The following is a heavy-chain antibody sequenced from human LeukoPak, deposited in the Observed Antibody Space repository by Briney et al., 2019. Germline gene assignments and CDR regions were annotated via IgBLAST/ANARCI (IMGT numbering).Heavy chain of an antibody. J-gene: IGHJ4*02. V-gene: IGHV1-3*01. CDR3: ARERGSYGVDY. CDR1: GYTFTTYA. CDR2: INAGNGNT. D-gene: IGHD1-26*01. Sequence: GASVKVSCKASGYTFTTYAMHWVRQAPGQRLEWMGWINAGNGNTKYSQKFQGRVTITRDTSASTAYMELSSLRSEDTAVYYCARERGSYGVDYWGQGTLVTVSS.